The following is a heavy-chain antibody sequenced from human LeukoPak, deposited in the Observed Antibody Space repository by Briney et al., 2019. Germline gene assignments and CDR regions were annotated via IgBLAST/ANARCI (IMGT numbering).Heavy chain of an antibody. CDR1: GGSISSSSYY. J-gene: IGHJ4*02. CDR2: IYYSGST. Sequence: SETLSLTCTVSGGSISSSSYYWGWIRQPPGKGLEWIGSIYYSGSTYYNPSLKSRVTISVDTSKNQFSLKLSSVTAADTAVYYCARYCSGGSCYPTEHDYWGQGNLVTVSS. V-gene: IGHV4-39*07. D-gene: IGHD2-15*01. CDR3: ARYCSGGSCYPTEHDY.